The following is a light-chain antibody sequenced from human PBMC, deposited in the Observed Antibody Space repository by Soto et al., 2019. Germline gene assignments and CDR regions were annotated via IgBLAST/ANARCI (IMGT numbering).Light chain of an antibody. V-gene: IGKV3-11*01. J-gene: IGKJ1*01. CDR2: GAS. CDR3: QQYDSWT. Sequence: EIGYTQTPATPCMYTGERATLSCRASETIRNLLAWYQQRPGQAPRLLIYGASTRATGIPARFSGSGSGTDFTRTTSRLEPEDCAVDSCQQYDSWTGGQGTKVDIK. CDR1: ETIRNL.